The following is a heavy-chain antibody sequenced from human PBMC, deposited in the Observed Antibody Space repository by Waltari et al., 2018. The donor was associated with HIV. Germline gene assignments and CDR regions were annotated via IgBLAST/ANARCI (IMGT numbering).Heavy chain of an antibody. CDR2: IYHSGST. CDR1: GYSISSGYY. J-gene: IGHJ5*02. D-gene: IGHD3-10*01. V-gene: IGHV4-38-2*02. Sequence: QVQLQESGPGLVKPSETLSLTCTVSGYSISSGYYWGWLRQPPGKGLEWIGSIYHSGSTYYNPSLKSRVTISVDTSKNQFSLKLSSVTAADTAVYYCARSLPQIGYWFDPWGQGTLVTVSS. CDR3: ARSLPQIGYWFDP.